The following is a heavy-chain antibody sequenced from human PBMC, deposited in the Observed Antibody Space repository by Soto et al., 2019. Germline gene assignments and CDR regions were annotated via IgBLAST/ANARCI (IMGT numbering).Heavy chain of an antibody. Sequence: SETLSLTCSVSGDSINSGDYYWGWIRQPPGKGLEWIGSIYYRGNTYYNPSLKTRVTISLDKSKSQFSLKLNSVTAADSAVYFCARLEGLATISYYFDYWGQGTLVTVFS. CDR3: ARLEGLATISYYFDY. CDR2: IYYRGNT. J-gene: IGHJ4*02. V-gene: IGHV4-39*01. CDR1: GDSINSGDYY. D-gene: IGHD3-9*01.